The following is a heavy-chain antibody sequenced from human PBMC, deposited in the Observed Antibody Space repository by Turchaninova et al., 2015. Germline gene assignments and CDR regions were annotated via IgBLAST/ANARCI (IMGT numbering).Heavy chain of an antibody. CDR2: IDWDDDK. V-gene: IGHV2-70*15. Sequence: QVTLRESGPALVKPTQTLTLTCTFSGFSLSPRGMWVSWIRQPPGKALEWLARIDWDDDKYYSTSLKTRLTISKDTSKNQVVLTMTNMDPVDTATYYCARITDGYYYYGMDVWGQGTTVTVSS. CDR3: ARITDGYYYYGMDV. J-gene: IGHJ6*02. CDR1: GFSLSPRGMW. D-gene: IGHD4-17*01.